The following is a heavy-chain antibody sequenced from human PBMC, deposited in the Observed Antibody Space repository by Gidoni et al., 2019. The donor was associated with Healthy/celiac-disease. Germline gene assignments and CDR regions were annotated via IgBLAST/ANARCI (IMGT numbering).Heavy chain of an antibody. D-gene: IGHD4-4*01. CDR1: GGSFSGYY. J-gene: IGHJ4*02. CDR3: ARGERGTTVTISGIFDY. CDR2: INHSGST. Sequence: QVQLQQWGAGLLTPSETLSLTCAVYGGSFSGYYWSWIREPPGKGLEWIGEINHSGSTNYNPSLKSRVTISVDTSKNQFSLKLSSVTAADTAVYYCARGERGTTVTISGIFDYWGQGTLVTVSS. V-gene: IGHV4-34*01.